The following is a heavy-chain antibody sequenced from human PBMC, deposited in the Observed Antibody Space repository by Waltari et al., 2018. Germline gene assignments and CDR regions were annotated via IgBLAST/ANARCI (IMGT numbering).Heavy chain of an antibody. CDR3: ARHGVRYYDFWSGQPPAFDI. CDR1: GGSFSGYY. CDR2: IKHSGST. V-gene: IGHV4-34*01. Sequence: QVQLQQWGAGLLKPSETLSLTCAVYGGSFSGYYWSWIRQPPGKGLEWIGEIKHSGSTNYNPSLKSRVTISVDTSKNQFSLKLSSVTAADTAVYYCARHGVRYYDFWSGQPPAFDIWGQGTMVTVSS. J-gene: IGHJ3*02. D-gene: IGHD3-3*01.